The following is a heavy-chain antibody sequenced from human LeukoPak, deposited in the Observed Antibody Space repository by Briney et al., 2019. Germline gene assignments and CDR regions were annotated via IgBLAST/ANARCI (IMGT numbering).Heavy chain of an antibody. D-gene: IGHD2-2*01. J-gene: IGHJ5*02. CDR1: GYTFTSYG. Sequence: GASVKVSCKASGYTFTSYGISWVRQAAGQGLEWMGWISANNGNTNYAQKLQGRVTMTTDTSTSTAYMELRSLRSDDTAVYYCARVPLYCSSTSCYWGAAGFDPWGQGTLVTVSS. CDR3: ARVPLYCSSTSCYWGAAGFDP. CDR2: ISANNGNT. V-gene: IGHV1-18*01.